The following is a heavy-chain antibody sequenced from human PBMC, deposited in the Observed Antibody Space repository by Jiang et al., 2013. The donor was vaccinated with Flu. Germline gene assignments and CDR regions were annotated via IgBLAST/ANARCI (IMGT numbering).Heavy chain of an antibody. J-gene: IGHJ2*01. CDR3: ARDLRASYWYFDL. V-gene: IGHV4-61*02. CDR1: GGPISSGSYY. CDR2: IYTSGST. D-gene: IGHD3-9*01. Sequence: VKPSQTLSLTCTVSGGPISSGSYYWSWIRQPAGKGLEWIGRIYTSGSTNYNPSLKSRVTISVDTSKNQFSLKLSSVTAADTAVYYCARDLRASYWYFDLWGRGTLVTVSS.